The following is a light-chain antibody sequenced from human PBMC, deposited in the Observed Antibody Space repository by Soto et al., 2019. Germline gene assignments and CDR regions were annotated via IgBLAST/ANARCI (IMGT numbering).Light chain of an antibody. Sequence: QSVLTQPASVSGSPGQSIAISCTGTRSDVGAYNYDSWYQQHPGKAPKLMISEVTNRPSGVSDRFSGSKSGNTASLTISGLPAEDEADYYRSSFTSRFTFVFGTGTKLTVL. CDR2: EVT. CDR1: RSDVGAYNY. V-gene: IGLV2-14*01. J-gene: IGLJ1*01. CDR3: SSFTSRFTFV.